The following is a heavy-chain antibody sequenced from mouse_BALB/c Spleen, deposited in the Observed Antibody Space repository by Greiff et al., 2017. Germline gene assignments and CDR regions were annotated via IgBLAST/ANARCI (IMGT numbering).Heavy chain of an antibody. CDR1: GFTFSDYY. CDR3: AREGYGYDAWFAY. CDR2: ISDGGSYT. V-gene: IGHV5-4*02. Sequence: LVESGGGLVKPGGSLKLSCAASGFTFSDYYMYWVRQTPEKRLEWVATISDGGSYTYYPDSVKGRFTITRDNAKNNLYLQMSSLKSEDTAMYYCAREGYGYDAWFAYWGQGTLVTVSA. J-gene: IGHJ3*01. D-gene: IGHD2-14*01.